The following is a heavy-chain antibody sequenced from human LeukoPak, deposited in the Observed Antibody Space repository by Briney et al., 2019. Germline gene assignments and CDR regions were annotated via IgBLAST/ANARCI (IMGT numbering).Heavy chain of an antibody. J-gene: IGHJ4*02. D-gene: IGHD6-13*01. CDR1: GFTFDDYA. V-gene: IGHV3-9*01. Sequence: GGSLRLSCAASGFTFDDYAMHWVRQAPGKGLEWVSGISWNSGSIGYADSVKGRFTISRDNAKNSLYLQMNSLRAEDTALYYCAKGVRIAAAGIDYWGQGTLGTVSS. CDR2: ISWNSGSI. CDR3: AKGVRIAAAGIDY.